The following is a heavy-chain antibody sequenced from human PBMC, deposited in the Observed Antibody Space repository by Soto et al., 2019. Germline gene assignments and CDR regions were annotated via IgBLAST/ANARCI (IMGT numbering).Heavy chain of an antibody. CDR3: TSGLAPGGY. CDR2: INTNGGSR. D-gene: IGHD6-6*01. J-gene: IGHJ4*02. CDR1: GYIFTNFY. Sequence: QVQLVQPGAEVKKPGASVKFSCKASGYIFTNFYIHWVRHAPGQGLECIRIINTNGGSRNYAQNFPGRVTMARDTSTRTVYMDLTSPRSEDTAVYYFTSGLAPGGYWGQGTLITVSS. V-gene: IGHV1-46*03.